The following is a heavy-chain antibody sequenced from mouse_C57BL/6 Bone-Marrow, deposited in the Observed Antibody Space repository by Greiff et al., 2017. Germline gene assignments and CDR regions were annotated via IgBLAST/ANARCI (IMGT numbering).Heavy chain of an antibody. V-gene: IGHV1-81*01. CDR1: GYTFTSYG. J-gene: IGHJ2*01. Sequence: VQLQESGAVLARPGASVKLSCKASGYTFTSYGISWVKQRTGPGLEWIGEIYPRSGNTYYNEKFKGKDTLTADKSSSTAYMELRSLTSEDSAVYFCARNCGSSYDYWGQGTTLTVSS. D-gene: IGHD1-1*01. CDR2: IYPRSGNT. CDR3: ARNCGSSYDY.